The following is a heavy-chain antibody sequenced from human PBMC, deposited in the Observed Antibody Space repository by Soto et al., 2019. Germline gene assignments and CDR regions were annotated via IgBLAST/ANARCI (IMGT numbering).Heavy chain of an antibody. CDR3: AKDLTGPYDY. CDR2: IFYDGSKI. Sequence: VGPLRLSCAASGLSFSSSGMHWVRQAPGKGLEWVADIFYDGSKIHYADSVKGRFTISRDNSKNTVHLQMNSLRPEDTAVYYCAKDLTGPYDYWGQGTLVTVSS. V-gene: IGHV3-30*18. CDR1: GLSFSSSG. D-gene: IGHD3-9*01. J-gene: IGHJ4*02.